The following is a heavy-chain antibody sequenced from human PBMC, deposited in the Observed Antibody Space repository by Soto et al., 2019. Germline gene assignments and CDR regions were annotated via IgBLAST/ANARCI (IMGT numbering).Heavy chain of an antibody. CDR3: ATGGAGSGPFTWELPDH. D-gene: IGHD1-26*01. J-gene: IGHJ4*02. V-gene: IGHV1-45*02. CDR2: ITPFSGDV. Sequence: QMQLVQSGAEVKRTGSSVTVSCKALGNTFTYRYLHWVRQAPGQALEWMGWITPFSGDVHYAQKFQERGNITRDRAISPGYMRMSSLRSDDTAMYYCATGGAGSGPFTWELPDHWGQGTLVTVSS. CDR1: GNTFTYRY.